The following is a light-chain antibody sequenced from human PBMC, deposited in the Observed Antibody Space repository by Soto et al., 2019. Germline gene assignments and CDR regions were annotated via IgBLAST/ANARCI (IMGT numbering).Light chain of an antibody. J-gene: IGKJ1*01. V-gene: IGKV3-15*01. CDR2: DAS. CDR1: QSVSRS. Sequence: EKVMTQSPATLSVPPGERVTLSCRASQSVSRSVAWYQQKPGQAPRLLIYDASTRATGIPARFSGSGSGTDFTLTISSLQSEDFAVYYCQQYNNWPPWTFGQGTKVENK. CDR3: QQYNNWPPWT.